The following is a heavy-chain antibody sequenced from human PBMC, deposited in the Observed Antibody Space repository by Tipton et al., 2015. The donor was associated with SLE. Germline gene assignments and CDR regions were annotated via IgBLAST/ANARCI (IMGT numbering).Heavy chain of an antibody. V-gene: IGHV4-31*03. CDR3: ARDVVYWYFDV. CDR1: GGSISSGGYY. CDR2: ISYSGST. Sequence: TLSLTCTVSGGSISSGGYYWSWIRQSPGKGLEWIGYISYSGSTNYNSSLKSRLTISVDTSKNQFSLKLSSVTAADTAVYYCARDVVYWYFDVWGRGTLVTVSS. J-gene: IGHJ2*01.